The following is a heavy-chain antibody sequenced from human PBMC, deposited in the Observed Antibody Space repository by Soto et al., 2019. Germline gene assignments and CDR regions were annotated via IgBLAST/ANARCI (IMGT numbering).Heavy chain of an antibody. D-gene: IGHD3-10*01. Sequence: GGSLRRSCAASGYIVSSNYMSWVRQAPGKGLEWVSVIYSGGTTYYADSVKGRFTISRHNSKNTLYLQMNSLRAEDTAVYYCASSLLLWFGELSLWGQGTLVTVSS. CDR1: GYIVSSNY. CDR2: IYSGGTT. CDR3: ASSLLLWFGELSL. J-gene: IGHJ4*02. V-gene: IGHV3-53*04.